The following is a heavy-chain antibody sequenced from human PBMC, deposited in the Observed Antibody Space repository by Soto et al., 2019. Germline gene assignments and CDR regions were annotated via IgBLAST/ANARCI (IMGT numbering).Heavy chain of an antibody. Sequence: SETLSLTCTVSGGSISRGDHYWSWIRQPPGKGLEWIGYIYYSGSTYYNPSLKSRVSISVDTSKNQFSLKLSSGTAADTAVYYCARVDILPLHGSMEVWGQGTTLTVSS. CDR2: IYYSGST. CDR1: GGSISRGDHY. J-gene: IGHJ6*02. CDR3: ARVDILPLHGSMEV. D-gene: IGHD3-9*01. V-gene: IGHV4-30-4*01.